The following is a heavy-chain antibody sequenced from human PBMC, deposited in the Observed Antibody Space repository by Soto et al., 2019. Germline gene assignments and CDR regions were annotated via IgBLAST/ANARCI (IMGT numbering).Heavy chain of an antibody. CDR3: TGDRKGETNGSGY. CDR2: ISSSGDHI. D-gene: IGHD1-26*01. V-gene: IGHV3-21*01. CDR1: GFTFSSYA. Sequence: GGSLRLSCAASGFTFSSYAMSWVRQAPGKGLEWVSSISSSGDHIYYGDSVKGRFTISRDIAKSSLYLQMNSLRAEDTAVYYCTGDRKGETNGSGYWGQGTLVTVSS. J-gene: IGHJ4*02.